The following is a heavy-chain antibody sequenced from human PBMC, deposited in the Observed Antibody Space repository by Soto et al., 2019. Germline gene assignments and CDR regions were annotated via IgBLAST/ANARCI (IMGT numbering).Heavy chain of an antibody. J-gene: IGHJ4*02. CDR1: GITFTNYW. Sequence: EVQLVESGGGSVQPGGSLRLSCVASGITFTNYWMHWVRQVPGKGLVWVARVDSDGRGTSYADFVKGRFTISRDNAKNTLYLQMNSLRVEETAMYYCGTVFEHWGQGIQVTVSS. CDR2: VDSDGRGT. CDR3: GTVFEH. V-gene: IGHV3-74*01.